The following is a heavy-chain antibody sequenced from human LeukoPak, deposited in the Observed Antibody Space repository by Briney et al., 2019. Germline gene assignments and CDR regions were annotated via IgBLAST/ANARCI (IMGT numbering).Heavy chain of an antibody. CDR3: AKGSGSSCYSPCDY. CDR2: ISSSSSYI. V-gene: IGHV3-21*04. CDR1: GFTFSSYS. J-gene: IGHJ4*02. Sequence: GGSLRLSCAASGFTFSSYSMNWVRQAPGKGLEWVSSISSSSSYIYYADSVKGRFTISRDNAKNSLYLQMDSLRAEDTAVYYCAKGSGSSCYSPCDYWGQGILVTVSS. D-gene: IGHD2-15*01.